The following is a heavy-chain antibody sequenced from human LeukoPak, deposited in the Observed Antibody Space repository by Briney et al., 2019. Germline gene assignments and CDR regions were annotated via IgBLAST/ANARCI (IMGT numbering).Heavy chain of an antibody. CDR2: INGDGTTT. D-gene: IGHD1-26*01. Sequence: GGSLRLSCAASGFTFSKFWVHWIRQAPGKGLVWISRINGDGTTTNYADSVKGRFTVSRDNAKNTLHLQMNSLRAEDTAVYYCARDPAGVGARGNWVDPWGQGSLVTVSS. J-gene: IGHJ5*02. CDR1: GFTFSKFW. V-gene: IGHV3-74*01. CDR3: ARDPAGVGARGNWVDP.